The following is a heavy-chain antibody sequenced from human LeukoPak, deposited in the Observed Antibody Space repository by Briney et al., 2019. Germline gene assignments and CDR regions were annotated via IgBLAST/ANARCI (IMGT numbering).Heavy chain of an antibody. CDR2: IGTAGDT. D-gene: IGHD6-13*01. Sequence: GGSLRLSCAASGFTFSSYDMHWVRQATGKGLEWVSAIGTAGDTYYPGSVKGRFTISRENAKNSLYLQTNSLRAGDTAVYYCARLAAAGTPDAFDIWGQGTMVTVSS. CDR3: ARLAAAGTPDAFDI. CDR1: GFTFSSYD. J-gene: IGHJ3*02. V-gene: IGHV3-13*04.